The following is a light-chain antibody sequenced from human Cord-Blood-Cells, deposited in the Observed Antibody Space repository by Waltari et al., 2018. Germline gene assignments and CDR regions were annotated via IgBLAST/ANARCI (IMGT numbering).Light chain of an antibody. Sequence: QSALTQPRSVSGSPGQSVTISCTGTSSDVGGYNYVSWYQQHPGKAPKLMIYDVSKRPSGAPDRFSGSKSGNTASLTISGLQAEDGADYYCCSYAGSYTLVFVGGTKLTVL. J-gene: IGLJ3*02. V-gene: IGLV2-11*01. CDR1: SSDVGGYNY. CDR3: CSYAGSYTLV. CDR2: DVS.